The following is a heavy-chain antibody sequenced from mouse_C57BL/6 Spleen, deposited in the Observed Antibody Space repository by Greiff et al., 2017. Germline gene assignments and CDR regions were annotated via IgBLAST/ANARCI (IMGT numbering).Heavy chain of an antibody. CDR2: INPSNGGT. Sequence: QVQLQQPGTELVQPGASVKLSCKASGYTFTSYWMHWVKQRPGQGLEWIGNINPSNGGTNYNEKFKSKANLTVDKSTSTAYMQLSSLTSEDSAVYYCARGIDYYGSYYFDYWGQGTTLTVSS. CDR3: ARGIDYYGSYYFDY. D-gene: IGHD1-1*01. J-gene: IGHJ2*01. CDR1: GYTFTSYW. V-gene: IGHV1-53*01.